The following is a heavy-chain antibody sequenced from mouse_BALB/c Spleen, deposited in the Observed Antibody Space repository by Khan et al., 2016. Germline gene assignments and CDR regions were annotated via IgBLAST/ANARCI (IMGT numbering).Heavy chain of an antibody. CDR2: INTHSGVP. Sequence: QIQLVQSGPELKKPGETVRISCKATGYTFTTAGMQWVQKIPGKGLKWIGWINTHSGVPKYAEDFKGRFAFSLETSVTTAYLQISNLKNDDTATFFCARDRCDGYYFDYWGQGTTLTVST. V-gene: IGHV9-4*02. CDR3: ARDRCDGYYFDY. J-gene: IGHJ2*01. D-gene: IGHD2-14*01. CDR1: GYTFTTAG.